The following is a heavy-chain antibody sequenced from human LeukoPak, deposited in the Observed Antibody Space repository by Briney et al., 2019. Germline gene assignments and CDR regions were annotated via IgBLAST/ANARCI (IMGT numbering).Heavy chain of an antibody. V-gene: IGHV1-18*01. CDR3: ARSRIAAAGTMYYYGMDV. D-gene: IGHD6-13*01. CDR1: GYTFTSYG. J-gene: IGHJ6*02. Sequence: ASVKVSCKASGYTFTSYGISWVRQAPGQGLEWMGWISAYNGNTNYAQKLQGRVTMTTDTSTSTAYMELRSLRSDDTAVYYCARSRIAAAGTMYYYGMDVWGQGTTVTVSS. CDR2: ISAYNGNT.